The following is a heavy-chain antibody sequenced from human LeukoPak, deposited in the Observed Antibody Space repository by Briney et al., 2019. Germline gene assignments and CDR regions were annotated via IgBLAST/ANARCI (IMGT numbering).Heavy chain of an antibody. V-gene: IGHV4-39*07. CDR2: INHSGST. CDR3: ARLYCSSTSCVDY. CDR1: GGSISSYSYY. Sequence: PSETLSLTCTVSGGSISSYSYYWGWIRQPPGKGLEWIGEINHSGSTNYNPSLKSRVTISVDTSKNQFSLKLSSVTAADTAVYYCARLYCSSTSCVDYWGQGTLVTVSS. J-gene: IGHJ4*02. D-gene: IGHD2-2*01.